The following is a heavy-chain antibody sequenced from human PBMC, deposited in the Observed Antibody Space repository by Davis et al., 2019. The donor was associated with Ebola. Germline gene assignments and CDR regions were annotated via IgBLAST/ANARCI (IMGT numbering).Heavy chain of an antibody. CDR3: ARLRYFNYGMDV. CDR1: GGSFSGYY. CDR2: INHSGST. V-gene: IGHV4-34*01. D-gene: IGHD3-9*01. Sequence: ETLSLTCAVYGGSFSGYYWSWIRQPPGKGLEWIGEINHSGSTNYNPSLKSRVTISVDTSKNQFSLKLSSVTAADTAVYYCARLRYFNYGMDVWGQGTTVTVSS. J-gene: IGHJ6*02.